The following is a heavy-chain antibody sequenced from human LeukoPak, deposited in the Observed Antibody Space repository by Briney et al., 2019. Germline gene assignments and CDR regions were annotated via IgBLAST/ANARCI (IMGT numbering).Heavy chain of an antibody. V-gene: IGHV3-21*01. CDR3: ARVSDAFDYFFDS. Sequence: GGSLRLSCAASGFTFSSYAMSWVRRAPGKGLEWVSSVSRSSRFIFYADSVQGRFTISRDDAKDSLFLQMNSLRAEDTAVYYCARVSDAFDYFFDSWGQGTLVTVSS. CDR2: VSRSSRFI. CDR1: GFTFSSYA. D-gene: IGHD5-12*01. J-gene: IGHJ4*02.